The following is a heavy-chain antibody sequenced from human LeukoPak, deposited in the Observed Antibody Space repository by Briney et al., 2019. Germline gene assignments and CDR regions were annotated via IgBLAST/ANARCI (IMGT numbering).Heavy chain of an antibody. CDR2: TYYSGRT. Sequence: SETLSLTCTVSGGSVSSSGYSRNWIRQPPGKTLEWIGYTYYSGRTNYNPSLKSRVTISLDTSKNQFSLRLTSVTAADTAVYYCALRRLTSAQIIEDNWFDPWGQGTLVTVSS. D-gene: IGHD2/OR15-2a*01. CDR3: ALRRLTSAQIIEDNWFDP. V-gene: IGHV4-61*08. J-gene: IGHJ5*02. CDR1: GGSVSSSGYS.